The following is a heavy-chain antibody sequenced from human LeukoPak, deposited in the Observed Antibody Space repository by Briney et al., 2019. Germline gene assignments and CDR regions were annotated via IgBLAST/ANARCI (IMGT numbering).Heavy chain of an antibody. Sequence: ASVKVSCEASGYTFTSYGISWVRQAPGQGLEWMGWINAGNGNTKYSQKFQGRVTITRDTSASTAYMELSSLRSEDTAVYYCASSVVAAGYYYYYGMDVWGQGTTVTVSS. CDR3: ASSVVAAGYYYYYGMDV. CDR1: GYTFTSYG. D-gene: IGHD2-15*01. CDR2: INAGNGNT. J-gene: IGHJ6*02. V-gene: IGHV1-3*01.